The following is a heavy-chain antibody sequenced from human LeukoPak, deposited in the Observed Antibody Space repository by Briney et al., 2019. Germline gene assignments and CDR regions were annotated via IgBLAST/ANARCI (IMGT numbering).Heavy chain of an antibody. CDR3: ARDRYYDFWSGYPVDGMDV. Sequence: HPGGSLRHSCAASGFTFSSYWMSWVRQAPGKGLEWVANIKQDGSEKYYVDSVKGRFTISRDNAKNSLYLQINSLRAEDTAVYYCARDRYYDFWSGYPVDGMDVWGQGTTVTVSS. V-gene: IGHV3-7*05. J-gene: IGHJ6*02. CDR1: GFTFSSYW. CDR2: IKQDGSEK. D-gene: IGHD3-3*01.